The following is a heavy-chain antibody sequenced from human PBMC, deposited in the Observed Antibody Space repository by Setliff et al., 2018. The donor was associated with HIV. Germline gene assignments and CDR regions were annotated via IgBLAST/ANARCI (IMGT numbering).Heavy chain of an antibody. J-gene: IGHJ4*02. V-gene: IGHV1-3*01. Sequence: ASVKVSCKASGYTFTSYAMHWVRQAPGQRLEWMGWINAGDGDTKYSQKFQGGVSITRDTSASTAYMELSSLTSEDTAVYYCASARMGDIALSYWGQGTLVTVSS. D-gene: IGHD5-12*01. CDR1: GYTFTSYA. CDR2: INAGDGDT. CDR3: ASARMGDIALSY.